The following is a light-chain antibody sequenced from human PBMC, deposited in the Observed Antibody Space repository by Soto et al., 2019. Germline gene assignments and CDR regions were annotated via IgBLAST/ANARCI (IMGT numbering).Light chain of an antibody. CDR1: QSVSSN. J-gene: IGKJ2*01. V-gene: IGKV3-15*01. CDR2: GAS. CDR3: QQYNKWPPYT. Sequence: ELVMTQSPATLSVSQGERATLSCRASQSVSSNLAWYQQKPGQAPRLLIYGASTRATGIPARFSGSGSGTEFTLTISSLQSEDFAVYYCQQYNKWPPYTFGQGTKVEIK.